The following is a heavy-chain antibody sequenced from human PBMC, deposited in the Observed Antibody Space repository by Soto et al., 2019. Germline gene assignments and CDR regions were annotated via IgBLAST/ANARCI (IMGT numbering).Heavy chain of an antibody. Sequence: GESLKISCRTSGYIFATYWIGWVRQTPEKGLEWMGLIYPGDSDIRNNPSFQGQVTISSDNSITTAYRHWNSLKSSDTAMYYCARFCSEGADYWGQGTPVTVSS. J-gene: IGHJ4*02. V-gene: IGHV5-51*01. CDR3: ARFCSEGADY. D-gene: IGHD2-21*01. CDR2: IYPGDSDI. CDR1: GYIFATYW.